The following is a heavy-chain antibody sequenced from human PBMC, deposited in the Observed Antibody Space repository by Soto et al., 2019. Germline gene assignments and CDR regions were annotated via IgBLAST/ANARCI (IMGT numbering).Heavy chain of an antibody. CDR3: TTGPPILQWFHX. V-gene: IGHV4-61*01. J-gene: IGHJ5*02. CDR2: IYFTGST. CDR1: GGAVSSVTYY. Sequence: PSETLSLTFTVSGGAVSSVTYYWSWIRQPPGKGLELIGHIYFTGSTNYNPSLKSRVTMSLDTSRNQFSLKLSSVTAADTAVYYCTTGPPILQWFHXWGLGTLVTVSX. D-gene: IGHD2-15*01.